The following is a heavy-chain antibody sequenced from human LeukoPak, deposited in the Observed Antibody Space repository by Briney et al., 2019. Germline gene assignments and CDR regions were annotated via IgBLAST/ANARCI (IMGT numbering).Heavy chain of an antibody. CDR2: ISSGGGDT. J-gene: IGHJ4*02. D-gene: IGHD3-3*01. CDR1: GFTYRSYA. CDR3: TQMSGSYWGVN. V-gene: IGHV3-23*01. Sequence: PGGSLRLSCAASGFTYRSYAMSWVRQAPGRGLEWVSSISSGGGDTYYADSVKGRFTISKDNSKNTLSLQMNSLRVDDTAVYYCTQMSGSYWGVNWGQGTLVTVSS.